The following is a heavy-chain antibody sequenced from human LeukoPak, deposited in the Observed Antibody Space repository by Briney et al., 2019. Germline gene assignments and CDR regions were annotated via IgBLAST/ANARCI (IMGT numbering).Heavy chain of an antibody. Sequence: GASVKVSCKASGGTFSSYAISWVRQAPGQGLEWMGGIIPIFGTANYAQKFQGRVTITADESTSTAYMELSSLGSEDTAVYYRARPLRSGTNTVVGYYYGMDVWGKGTTVTVSS. CDR2: IIPIFGTA. D-gene: IGHD1-14*01. CDR3: ARPLRSGTNTVVGYYYGMDV. V-gene: IGHV1-69*13. J-gene: IGHJ6*04. CDR1: GGTFSSYA.